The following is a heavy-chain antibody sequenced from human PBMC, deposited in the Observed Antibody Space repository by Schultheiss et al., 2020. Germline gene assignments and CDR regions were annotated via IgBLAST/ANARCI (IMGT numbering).Heavy chain of an antibody. CDR2: ISGSGGST. D-gene: IGHD3-10*01. V-gene: IGHV3-23*01. CDR3: ARVLGKGIWFGEFLDS. Sequence: GGSLRLSCAASGFTFSSYEMNWVRQAPGEGLEWVSAISGSGGSTYYADSVKGRFTISRDNSKNTLFLQMNSLRGEDTAVYYCARVLGKGIWFGEFLDSWGQGTLVTVSS. J-gene: IGHJ4*02. CDR1: GFTFSSYE.